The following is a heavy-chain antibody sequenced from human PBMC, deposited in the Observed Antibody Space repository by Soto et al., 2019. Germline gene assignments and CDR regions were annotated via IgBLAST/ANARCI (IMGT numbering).Heavy chain of an antibody. Sequence: ASVKVSCKASGYTFTIYYINWVRQATGQGLEWMGWMNPNSGNTGYAQKFQGRVTMTRNTSISTAYMELSSLRSEDTAVYYCARGILEWLNVDYYYMDVWGKGTTVTVSS. CDR3: ARGILEWLNVDYYYMDV. D-gene: IGHD3-3*01. J-gene: IGHJ6*03. V-gene: IGHV1-8*01. CDR2: MNPNSGNT. CDR1: GYTFTIYY.